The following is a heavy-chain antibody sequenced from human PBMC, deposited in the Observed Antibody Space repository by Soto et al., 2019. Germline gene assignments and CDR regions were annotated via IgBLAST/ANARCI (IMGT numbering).Heavy chain of an antibody. V-gene: IGHV1-3*01. D-gene: IGHD6-13*01. CDR1: GYTFTTYA. J-gene: IGHJ6*03. Sequence: QVQLVQSGAEVKKPGASVKVSCKASGYTFTTYALHWVRQAPGQRLEWMGWINVDNSNTKYSQKFQGRVTITSDTAASTAYRALSGLRSEHTAVYYCAKDVPAAGKSNRWGYYIDVWGKGTTVTVSS. CDR2: INVDNSNT. CDR3: AKDVPAAGKSNRWGYYIDV.